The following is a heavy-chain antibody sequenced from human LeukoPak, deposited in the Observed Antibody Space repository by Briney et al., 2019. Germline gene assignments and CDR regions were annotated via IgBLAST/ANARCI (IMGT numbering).Heavy chain of an antibody. J-gene: IGHJ3*02. V-gene: IGHV4-59*08. D-gene: IGHD6-13*01. CDR1: GGSISSYY. CDR3: ARPTIAAAGGDAFDI. Sequence: SETLSLTCTVSGGSISSYYWSWIRQPPGKGLEWIGYIYYSGSTNYNPSLKSRVTISVDTSKNQFSLKLSSVTAADTAVYYCARPTIAAAGGDAFDIWGQGTMVTVSS. CDR2: IYYSGST.